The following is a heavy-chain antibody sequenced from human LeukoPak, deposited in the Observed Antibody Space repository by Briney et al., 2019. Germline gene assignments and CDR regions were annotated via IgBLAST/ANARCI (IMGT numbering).Heavy chain of an antibody. D-gene: IGHD6-13*01. CDR3: ARDRWQQLEGWFDP. CDR2: ISAYNGNT. J-gene: IGHJ5*02. CDR1: GYTFTSYG. V-gene: IGHV1-18*01. Sequence: GASVKVSCKASGYTFTSYGISWVRQAPGQGLEWMGWISAYNGNTNYAQKLQGRVTMTTDTSTSTAYMELRSLRSDDTAVCYCARDRWQQLEGWFDPWGQGTLVTVSS.